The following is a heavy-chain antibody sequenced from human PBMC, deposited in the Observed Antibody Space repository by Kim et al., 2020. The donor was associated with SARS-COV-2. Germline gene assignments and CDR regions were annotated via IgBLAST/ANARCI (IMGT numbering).Heavy chain of an antibody. V-gene: IGHV4-59*08. CDR3: ARRYSGYDWRSFDY. J-gene: IGHJ4*02. D-gene: IGHD5-12*01. Sequence: NPSLKSRVTISVDTSKNQFSLKLSSVTAADTAVYYCARRYSGYDWRSFDYWGQGTLVTVSS.